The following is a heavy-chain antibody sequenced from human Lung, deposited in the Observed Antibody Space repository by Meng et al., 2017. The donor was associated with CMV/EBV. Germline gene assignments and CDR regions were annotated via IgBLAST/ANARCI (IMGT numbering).Heavy chain of an antibody. CDR2: IHSSGST. CDR1: GGSISSGGYY. J-gene: IGHJ5*02. CDR3: ARASYGSGSPLGESWFDP. Sequence: QGPPQESGPGLVKPSQTLSLTCTVSGGSISSGGYYWSWIRQHPGKGLEWIGYIHSSGSTYYNPSLRSRLTISVDTSKNQFSLKLSPVTAADTAVYYCARASYGSGSPLGESWFDPWGQGTLVTVSS. D-gene: IGHD3-10*01. V-gene: IGHV4-31*03.